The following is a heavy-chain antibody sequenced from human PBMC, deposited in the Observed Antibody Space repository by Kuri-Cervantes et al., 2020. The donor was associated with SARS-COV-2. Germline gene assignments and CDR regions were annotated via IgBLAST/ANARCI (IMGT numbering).Heavy chain of an antibody. CDR2: ISYDGSNK. D-gene: IGHD1-26*01. CDR3: ARDHSGSYSHYFDY. Sequence: GESLKISCAASRFTFSSYAMHWVRQPPGKGLEWVAVISYDGSNKYYADSVKGRFTISRDNSKNTLYLQMNSLRAEDTAVYYCARDHSGSYSHYFDYWGQGTLVTVSS. V-gene: IGHV3-30-3*01. J-gene: IGHJ4*02. CDR1: RFTFSSYA.